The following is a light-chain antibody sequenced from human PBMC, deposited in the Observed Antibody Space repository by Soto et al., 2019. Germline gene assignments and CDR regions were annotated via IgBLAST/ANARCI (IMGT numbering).Light chain of an antibody. Sequence: QSALTQPRSVSRSPGQSVTVSCTGTSSDVGGYNYVSWYQQHPGKAPKLMIYDVSKRPSGVPDRFSGSKSGNTASLTISGLQAEDEADYYCCSYAGSYNYVFGTGTKLTVL. CDR2: DVS. CDR1: SSDVGGYNY. J-gene: IGLJ1*01. V-gene: IGLV2-11*01. CDR3: CSYAGSYNYV.